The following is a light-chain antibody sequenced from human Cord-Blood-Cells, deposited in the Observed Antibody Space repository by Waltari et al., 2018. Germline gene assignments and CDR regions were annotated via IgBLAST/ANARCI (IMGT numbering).Light chain of an antibody. J-gene: IGKJ1*01. CDR2: VSS. CDR3: QQYNNWPWT. V-gene: IGKV3-15*01. CDR1: QSVSSN. Sequence: EIVMTQSPDTLSVSPGERDTLSCMASQSVSSNLAWYQQKPGQAPRLLIYVSSTMATCIPARFSGSGSGTGFTLTISSLQSEDFAVYYCQQYNNWPWTFGQGTKVEIK.